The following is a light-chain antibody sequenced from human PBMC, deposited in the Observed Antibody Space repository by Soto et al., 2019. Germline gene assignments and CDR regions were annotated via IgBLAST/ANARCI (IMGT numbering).Light chain of an antibody. Sequence: QSVLTQPPSVSGAPGQRVTISCSGSSSNIGAGYDVHWYQQLPGTAPRLLIYVSRNRPSGVPDRFSGSKSGTSASLAITGLQTDDEADYYCQVWDTNSDHYVFGTGTKLTVL. V-gene: IGLV1-40*01. J-gene: IGLJ1*01. CDR2: VSR. CDR1: SSNIGAGYD. CDR3: QVWDTNSDHYV.